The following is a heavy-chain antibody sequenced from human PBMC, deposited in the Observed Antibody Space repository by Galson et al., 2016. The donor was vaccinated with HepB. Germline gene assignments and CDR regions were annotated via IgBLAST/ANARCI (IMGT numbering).Heavy chain of an antibody. CDR3: ARKYVSFSSTLEGWLDP. CDR2: IIPMFGTA. J-gene: IGHJ5*02. Sequence: SVKVSCKASGGTFDRHAISWVRQAPGQGLEWMGGIIPMFGTANYAQKFQGRVTITADESTSTAYMELSSLRSEDTAVYYCARKYVSFSSTLEGWLDPWGQGTLVTVSS. V-gene: IGHV1-69*13. D-gene: IGHD2-2*01. CDR1: GGTFDRHA.